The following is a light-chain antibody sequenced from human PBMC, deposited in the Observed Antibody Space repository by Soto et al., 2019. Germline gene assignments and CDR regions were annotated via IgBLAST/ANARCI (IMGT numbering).Light chain of an antibody. CDR2: EVS. V-gene: IGLV2-14*01. Sequence: QSALTQPASVSGSPGQSITISCTGTSSDVGGYNYVSWYQQQSGKAPKLMINEVSNRPSGVSRRFSGSKSGNTASLTISGPQAEEGVVNNSSSNTNSRASVSGIGTKVTV. J-gene: IGLJ1*01. CDR3: SSNTNSRASV. CDR1: SSDVGGYNY.